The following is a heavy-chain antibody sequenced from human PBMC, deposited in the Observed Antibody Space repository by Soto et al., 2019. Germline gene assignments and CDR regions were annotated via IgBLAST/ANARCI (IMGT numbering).Heavy chain of an antibody. CDR3: ARTRSGSYYSVFNY. CDR2: IYRSGTT. Sequence: SETLSLTCVVSNFSISSGYYWGWIRQSPGKGLEWIASIYRSGTTSYNPSLKSRVTISVDPSKNQFSLMLTAVTAADTAVYYCARTRSGSYYSVFNYWGRGSLVTVS. J-gene: IGHJ4*02. CDR1: NFSISSGYY. D-gene: IGHD1-26*01. V-gene: IGHV4-38-2*01.